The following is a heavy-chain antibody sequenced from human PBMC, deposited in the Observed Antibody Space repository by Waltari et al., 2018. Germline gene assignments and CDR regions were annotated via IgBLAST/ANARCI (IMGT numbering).Heavy chain of an antibody. V-gene: IGHV4-39*01. Sequence: QLQLQESGPGLVKPSETLSLTCTAPGGSISSSSSYWGWLRQPPGKGLEWIGSIYYSGSTYYNPSLKSRVTISVDTSKNQFSLKLSSVTAADTAVYYCARLRFSTNWNDDYWGQGTLVTVSP. CDR3: ARLRFSTNWNDDY. CDR2: IYYSGST. J-gene: IGHJ4*02. CDR1: GGSISSSSSY. D-gene: IGHD1-1*01.